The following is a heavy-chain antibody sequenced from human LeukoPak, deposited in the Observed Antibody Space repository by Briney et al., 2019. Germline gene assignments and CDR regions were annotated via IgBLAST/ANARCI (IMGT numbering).Heavy chain of an antibody. V-gene: IGHV4-59*10. CDR2: IYTSGST. CDR1: GGSFSGYY. D-gene: IGHD3-22*01. Sequence: SETLSLTCAVYGGSFSGYYWSWIRQPAGKGLEWIGRIYTSGSTNYNPSLKSRVTMSVDTSKNQFSLKLSSVTAADTAVFYCASLTTADAFDIWGQGTLVTVSS. J-gene: IGHJ4*02. CDR3: ASLTTADAFDI.